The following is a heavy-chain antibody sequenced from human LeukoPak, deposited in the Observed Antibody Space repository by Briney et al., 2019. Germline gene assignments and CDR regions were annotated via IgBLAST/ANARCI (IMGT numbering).Heavy chain of an antibody. V-gene: IGHV2-5*01. Sequence: SGPTLVKPTQTLTLTCTFSGFSLGATGVGVGWILQPPGEARERLAPIYSNVDKRYSPSLKSRLTITKDPSKNQVVLTMTNMDPVDTATYYCAHVGGDDYFVHWGQGTLVTVSS. D-gene: IGHD2-21*02. CDR1: GFSLGATGVG. CDR3: AHVGGDDYFVH. J-gene: IGHJ4*02. CDR2: IYSNVDK.